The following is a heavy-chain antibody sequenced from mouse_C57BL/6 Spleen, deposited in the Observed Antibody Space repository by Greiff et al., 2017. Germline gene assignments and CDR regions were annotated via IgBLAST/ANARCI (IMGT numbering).Heavy chain of an antibody. CDR2: ISDGGSYT. V-gene: IGHV5-4*01. Sequence: EVQLVESGGGLVKPGGSLKLSCAASGFTFSSYAMSWVRQTPEKRLEWVATISDGGSYTYYPDNVKGRFTISRDNAKNNRYLQMSHLKSEDTAMYYCARDGTIVTTHCYFDVWGTGTTVTVSS. CDR3: ARDGTIVTTHCYFDV. D-gene: IGHD2-5*01. CDR1: GFTFSSYA. J-gene: IGHJ1*03.